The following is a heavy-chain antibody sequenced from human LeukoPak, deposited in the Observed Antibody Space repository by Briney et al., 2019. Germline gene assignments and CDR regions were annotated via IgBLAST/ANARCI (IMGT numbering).Heavy chain of an antibody. V-gene: IGHV3-21*01. Sequence: GGSLRLSCAASGFTFSGYAMSWVRQAPGKGLEWVSSISSSSSYIYYADSVKGRFTISRDNAKNSLYLQMNSLRAEDTAVYYCARNGGATYDYWGQGTLVTVSS. CDR3: ARNGGATYDY. J-gene: IGHJ4*02. D-gene: IGHD1-26*01. CDR1: GFTFSGYA. CDR2: ISSSSSYI.